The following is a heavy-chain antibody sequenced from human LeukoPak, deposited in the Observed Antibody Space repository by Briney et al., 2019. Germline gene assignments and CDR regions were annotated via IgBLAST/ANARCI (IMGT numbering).Heavy chain of an antibody. CDR1: GFTFSSYA. CDR2: ISYDGSNK. J-gene: IGHJ4*02. V-gene: IGHV3-30-3*01. D-gene: IGHD3-22*01. CDR3: ARDLYYYDSSGYLFDY. Sequence: GGSLRLSCAASGFTFSSYAMHWVRQAPGKGLEWVAVISYDGSNKYYADSVKSRFTISRDNSKNTLYLQMNSLRAEDTAVYYCARDLYYYDSSGYLFDYWGQGTLVTVSS.